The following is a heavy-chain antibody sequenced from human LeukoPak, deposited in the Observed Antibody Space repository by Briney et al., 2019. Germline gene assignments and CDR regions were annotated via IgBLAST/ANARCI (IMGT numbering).Heavy chain of an antibody. D-gene: IGHD2/OR15-2a*01. Sequence: GGSLRLSCAASGFTFSSYWMSWVRQAPGKGLEWVANIKQDGSEKYYVDSVKGRFTISRDNAKNSLYLQMNSLRAEDTAVYYCARAGDTVIRGIYFDYWGQGTLVTVSS. CDR2: IKQDGSEK. CDR1: GFTFSSYW. CDR3: ARAGDTVIRGIYFDY. V-gene: IGHV3-7*01. J-gene: IGHJ4*02.